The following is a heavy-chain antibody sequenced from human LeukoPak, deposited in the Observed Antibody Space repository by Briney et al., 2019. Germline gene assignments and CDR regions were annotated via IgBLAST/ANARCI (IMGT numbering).Heavy chain of an antibody. D-gene: IGHD6-19*01. V-gene: IGHV3-23*01. J-gene: IGHJ4*02. Sequence: GGSLRLSCAGSGFTFRRFAMSWVRQTPGKGLEWVSGISYSGGSTYYADSVKGRFTVSRDNSKNTVYVQMNSLRGEDTAIYYCAKGAGAVAGAYDYWGQGILVTVSS. CDR2: ISYSGGST. CDR3: AKGAGAVAGAYDY. CDR1: GFTFRRFA.